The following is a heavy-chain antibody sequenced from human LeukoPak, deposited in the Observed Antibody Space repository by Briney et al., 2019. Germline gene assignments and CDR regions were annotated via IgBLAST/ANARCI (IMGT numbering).Heavy chain of an antibody. D-gene: IGHD6-13*01. Sequence: SQTLSLTCTVSGGSISSVSYYWSWIRQPAGKGLEWIGRVYSSGSTNYNPSPKRRVTISVDTSKTQFSLRLRSVTAADSAVYYCARGASPGIAAAERFYYFEYWGQGTLVTVSS. CDR2: VYSSGST. J-gene: IGHJ4*02. CDR1: GGSISSVSYY. V-gene: IGHV4-61*02. CDR3: ARGASPGIAAAERFYYFEY.